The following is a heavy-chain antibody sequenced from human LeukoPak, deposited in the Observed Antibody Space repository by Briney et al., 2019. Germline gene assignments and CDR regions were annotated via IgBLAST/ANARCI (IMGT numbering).Heavy chain of an antibody. D-gene: IGHD6-13*01. CDR3: ARGGRIAAADY. Sequence: SETLSLTCAVYGGSFSGYYWSWIRQPPGKGLEWNGEINHSGSTNYNPSLKSRLTISVDTSNNQFSLKLTSVTAADTAVYYCARGGRIAAADYWGQGTLVTVSS. CDR2: INHSGST. V-gene: IGHV4-34*01. CDR1: GGSFSGYY. J-gene: IGHJ4*02.